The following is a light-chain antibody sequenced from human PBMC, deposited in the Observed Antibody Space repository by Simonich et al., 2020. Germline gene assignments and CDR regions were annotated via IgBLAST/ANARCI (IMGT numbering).Light chain of an antibody. J-gene: IGKJ1*01. CDR1: QRVSSSY. CDR3: QQYGSSPWT. Sequence: EIVLTQSPGTLSLSPGERATLSCRASQRVSSSYLAGYQQKPGLAPRLLIYDASSSATGIPDRFSGSGSGTDFTLTISRLEPEDFAVYYCQQYGSSPWTFGQGTKVEIK. V-gene: IGKV3D-20*01. CDR2: DAS.